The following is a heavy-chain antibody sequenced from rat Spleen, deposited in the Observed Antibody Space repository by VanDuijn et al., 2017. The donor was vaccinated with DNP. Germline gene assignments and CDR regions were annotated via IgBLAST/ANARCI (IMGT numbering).Heavy chain of an antibody. D-gene: IGHD4-3*01. V-gene: IGHV5-22*01. J-gene: IGHJ2*01. CDR1: VFRFLPYS. CDR2: IGSAAYAP. Sequence: VHLVDSGGALVPPGRSLNLSCAASVFRFLPYSTARVRQAPAKGLEWVAYIGSAAYAPYYGDSVKGRFTISRDNAKSTLYLQMNSLRSEDMATYYCVRWNSGHFDYWGQGVMVTVSS. CDR3: VRWNSGHFDY.